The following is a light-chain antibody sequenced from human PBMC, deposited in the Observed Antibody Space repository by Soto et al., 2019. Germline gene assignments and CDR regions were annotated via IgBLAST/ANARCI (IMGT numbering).Light chain of an antibody. Sequence: EIVLTQSPGTLSLSPGERATLSCRACQSVTSNYLAWYEQKPGQAPRLLIFGASIRDTGIPDRFSGSGSGTEFTLTINRLAPADFAVYYCQQYGSSPGTFGQGTKGEIK. CDR2: GAS. J-gene: IGKJ1*01. CDR3: QQYGSSPGT. CDR1: QSVTSNY. V-gene: IGKV3-20*01.